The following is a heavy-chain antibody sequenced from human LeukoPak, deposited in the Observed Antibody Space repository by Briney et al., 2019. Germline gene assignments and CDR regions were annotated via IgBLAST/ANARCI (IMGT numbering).Heavy chain of an antibody. CDR3: ARGITIFGVVTHYYYYGMDV. D-gene: IGHD3-3*01. CDR1: GYTFTGYY. CDR2: INPNSGGT. V-gene: IGHV1-2*02. Sequence: AASVKVSCKASGYTFTGYYMHWVRQAPGQGLEWMGWINPNSGGTNYAQRFQGRVTMARDTSISTAYMELSSLRSEDTAVYYCARGITIFGVVTHYYYYGMDVWGQGTTVTVSS. J-gene: IGHJ6*02.